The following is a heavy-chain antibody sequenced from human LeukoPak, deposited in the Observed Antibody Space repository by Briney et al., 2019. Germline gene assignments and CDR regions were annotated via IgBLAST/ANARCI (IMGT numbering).Heavy chain of an antibody. Sequence: ASVKVSCKASGYTFTSYDINWVRQATGQGLEWMGWMNPNSGNTGYAQKFQGRVTITRNTSISTAYMELSSLRSEDTAVYYCARALDYYDPLRAYYYYMDVWGKGTTVTVSS. J-gene: IGHJ6*03. D-gene: IGHD3-22*01. CDR2: MNPNSGNT. CDR3: ARALDYYDPLRAYYYYMDV. CDR1: GYTFTSYD. V-gene: IGHV1-8*03.